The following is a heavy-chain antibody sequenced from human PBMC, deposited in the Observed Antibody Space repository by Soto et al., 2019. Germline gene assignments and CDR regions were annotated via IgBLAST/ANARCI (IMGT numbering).Heavy chain of an antibody. V-gene: IGHV3-48*02. D-gene: IGHD1-7*01. J-gene: IGHJ3*01. CDR2: ITDSSDTV. Sequence: PGGSLRLSCVASGFSFSNYNMNWVRQAPGKGLEWVSYITDSSDTVHYADSVRGRFTISRDNAESSLYLQMNSLRDEDTAVYYCAQCMQAYWKYDAPHIGAQGTMVTVSS. CDR1: GFSFSNYN. CDR3: AQCMQAYWKYDAPHI.